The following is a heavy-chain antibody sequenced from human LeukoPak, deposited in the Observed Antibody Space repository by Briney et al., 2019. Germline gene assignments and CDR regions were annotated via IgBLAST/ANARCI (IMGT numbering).Heavy chain of an antibody. D-gene: IGHD1-26*01. CDR1: GGSISSYY. V-gene: IGHV4-4*07. Sequence: SETLSLTCTVSGGSISSYYWSWIRQPAGKGLEWIGRIYTSGSTNYNPSLKSRVTMSVDTSRNQFSLKLSSVTAADTAVYYCASEGYLNWFDPWGQGTLVTVSS. CDR3: ASEGYLNWFDP. CDR2: IYTSGST. J-gene: IGHJ5*02.